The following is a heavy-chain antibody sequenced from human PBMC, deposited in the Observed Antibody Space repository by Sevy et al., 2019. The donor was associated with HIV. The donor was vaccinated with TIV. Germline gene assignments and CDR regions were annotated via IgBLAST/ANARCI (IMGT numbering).Heavy chain of an antibody. CDR2: VSGSSNYI. Sequence: GGSLRLSCAASGFTFSSYNMNWVRQAPGKGLEWVSSVSGSSNYIYYAESVKGGFIISSDNAKNTLYLQMNSLRADDTAVYYCAGGPPDGSYDYFDYWGQGTLVTVSS. V-gene: IGHV3-21*06. CDR3: AGGPPDGSYDYFDY. J-gene: IGHJ4*02. D-gene: IGHD1-26*01. CDR1: GFTFSSYN.